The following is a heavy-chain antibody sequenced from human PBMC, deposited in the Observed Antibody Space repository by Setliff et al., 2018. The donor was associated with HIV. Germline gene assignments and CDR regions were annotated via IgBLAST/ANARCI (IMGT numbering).Heavy chain of an antibody. V-gene: IGHV4-34*01. CDR3: ARGATLLPGYSDRWEYFYMDV. CDR1: GGSFSEYY. CDR2: INHSGST. D-gene: IGHD5-12*01. Sequence: KTSETLSLTCAVYGGSFSEYYWSWIRQSPGKGLEWIGEINHSGSTHYNPPPKSRATISVDTSKNQFSLRLNSVTAADTAVYYCARGATLLPGYSDRWEYFYMDVWGKGTTVTVSS. J-gene: IGHJ6*03.